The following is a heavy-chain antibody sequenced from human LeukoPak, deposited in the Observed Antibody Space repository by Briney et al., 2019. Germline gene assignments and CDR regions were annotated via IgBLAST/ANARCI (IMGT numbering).Heavy chain of an antibody. CDR2: INPSTGGT. J-gene: IGHJ4*02. CDR3: ARDRNLDSGSFAS. V-gene: IGHV1-2*06. Sequence: ASVKVSCKASGYTFSGDYVHWVRQAPGQGLEWMGRINPSTGGTTYAQKFQGRVTMTRDTSVSTAYMELNRLTSDDTAVYFCARDRNLDSGSFASWGQGTLVTVSS. CDR1: GYTFSGDY. D-gene: IGHD1-26*01.